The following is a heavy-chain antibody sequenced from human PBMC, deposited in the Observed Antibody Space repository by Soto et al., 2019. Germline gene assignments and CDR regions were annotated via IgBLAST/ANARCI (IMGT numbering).Heavy chain of an antibody. D-gene: IGHD2-2*01. Sequence: GSGPTLVNPTQTLTLTCTFSGFSLSTSGMCVSWIRQPPGKALEWLARIDWDDDKYYSTSLKTRLTISKDTSKNQVVLTMTNMDPVDTATYYCARIYHSGPTFDYWGQGTMVTVSS. J-gene: IGHJ4*02. CDR2: IDWDDDK. CDR1: GFSLSTSGMC. CDR3: ARIYHSGPTFDY. V-gene: IGHV2-70*11.